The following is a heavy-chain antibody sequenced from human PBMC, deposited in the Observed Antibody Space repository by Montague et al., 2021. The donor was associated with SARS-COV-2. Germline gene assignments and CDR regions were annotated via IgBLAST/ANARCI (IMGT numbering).Heavy chain of an antibody. J-gene: IGHJ4*02. Sequence: SETLSLTCAVYGGSFSGYYWSWIRQPPGKGLEWIGEINHSGSTNYNPSLKSRVTISVDTSKNQFSLKLSSVTAADTAVYYCARFPSSSWYRGFDYWGQGTRVTVAS. CDR1: GGSFSGYY. V-gene: IGHV4-34*01. CDR2: INHSGST. D-gene: IGHD6-13*01. CDR3: ARFPSSSWYRGFDY.